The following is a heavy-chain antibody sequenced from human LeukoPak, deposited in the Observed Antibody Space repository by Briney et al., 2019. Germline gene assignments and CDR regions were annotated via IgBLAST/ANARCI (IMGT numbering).Heavy chain of an antibody. J-gene: IGHJ3*02. CDR2: VYSGGNT. V-gene: IGHV4-59*08. CDR3: ARQWGTRFAI. D-gene: IGHD3-16*01. Sequence: PSETLSLTCTVSGVPIDNYYWTWIRQPPGERLEWIGCVYSGGNTDYNPSLKGGVTISFCTSKNQFSLMLSSVTAADSARYYCARQWGTRFAIWGQGTMVVVSS. CDR1: GVPIDNYY.